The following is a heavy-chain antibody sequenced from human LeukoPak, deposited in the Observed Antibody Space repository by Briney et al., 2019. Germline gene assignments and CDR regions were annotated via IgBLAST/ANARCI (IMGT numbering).Heavy chain of an antibody. CDR3: VRSIAAPWYFDY. CDR2: VHYSGTA. Sequence: SETLSLTCTVSDGSITNYDWSWVRQPPGKGLEFIGHVHYSGTADYNPSLKSRVTISVDTSKNQFSLKLSSVTAADTAVYYCVRSIAAPWYFDYWGQGTLVTVSS. CDR1: DGSITNYD. V-gene: IGHV4-59*08. J-gene: IGHJ4*02. D-gene: IGHD6-6*01.